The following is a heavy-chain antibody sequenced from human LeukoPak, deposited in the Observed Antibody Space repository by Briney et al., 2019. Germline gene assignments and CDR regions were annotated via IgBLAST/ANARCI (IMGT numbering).Heavy chain of an antibody. V-gene: IGHV3-21*01. CDR1: GFTFSSYA. D-gene: IGHD3-22*01. CDR2: ISSSSSYI. J-gene: IGHJ5*02. CDR3: AREGDYYDSSGYDP. Sequence: GGSLRLSCAASGFTFSSYAMHWVRQAPGKGLEWVSSISSSSSYIYYADSVKGRFTISRDNAKNSLYLQMNSLRAEDTAVYYCAREGDYYDSSGYDPWGQGTLVTVSS.